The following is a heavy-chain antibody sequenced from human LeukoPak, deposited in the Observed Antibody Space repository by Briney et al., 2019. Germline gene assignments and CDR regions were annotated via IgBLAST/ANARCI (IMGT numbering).Heavy chain of an antibody. J-gene: IGHJ4*02. CDR1: AFTFTNYW. CDR3: VRDNCTGTSCLHFDY. Sequence: TGGSLRLSCAASAFTFTNYWRSWVRQAPGKGLEWVANIKEDGSEKYYVDSVKGRFTISRDNAKNSLYLQMNSLRAEDTAVYHCVRDNCTGTSCLHFDYWGKGPLVTVSS. V-gene: IGHV3-7*01. D-gene: IGHD2-2*01. CDR2: IKEDGSEK.